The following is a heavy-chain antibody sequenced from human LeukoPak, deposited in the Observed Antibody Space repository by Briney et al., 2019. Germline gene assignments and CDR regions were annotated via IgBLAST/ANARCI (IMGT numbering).Heavy chain of an antibody. V-gene: IGHV4-34*01. CDR2: INHSGST. CDR3: ARGMYYYYYYMDV. Sequence: SETLSLTCAVYGGSFSGYYWSWIRQPPGKGLEWIGEINHSGSTNYNPSLKSQVTISVDTSKNRFSLKLSSVTAADTAVYYCARGMYYYYYYMDVWGKGTTVTVSS. CDR1: GGSFSGYY. J-gene: IGHJ6*03.